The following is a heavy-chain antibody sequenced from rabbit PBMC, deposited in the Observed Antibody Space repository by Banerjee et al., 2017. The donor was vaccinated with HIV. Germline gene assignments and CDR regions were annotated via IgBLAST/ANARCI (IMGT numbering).Heavy chain of an antibody. CDR1: GSDISSNA. CDR2: IYSSNGDK. Sequence: QEQLVESGGGLVQPEGSLTLTCKASGSDISSNAMCWVRQAPGKGLELIACIYSSNGDKWYASWVNGRFTISRSTSLNTVDLKMTSLTVADTATYFRGRDRDGDAGYGSLALWGPGTLVTVS. V-gene: IGHV1S47*01. D-gene: IGHD6-1*01. CDR3: GRDRDGDAGYGSLAL. J-gene: IGHJ4*01.